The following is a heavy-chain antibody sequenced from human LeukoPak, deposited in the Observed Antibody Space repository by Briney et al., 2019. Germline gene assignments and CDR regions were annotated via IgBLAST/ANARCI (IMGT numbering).Heavy chain of an antibody. CDR1: GFTFSSHW. V-gene: IGHV3-7*03. Sequence: GGSLRLSCTASGFTFSSHWMTWVRQPPGKGLEWVANIKEDGSVEYYVDSVKGRFTISRDNTKNALYLQMNSLRADDTAVYFCARDSTWRLDYWGQGTLITVSS. CDR2: IKEDGSVE. D-gene: IGHD5-12*01. J-gene: IGHJ4*02. CDR3: ARDSTWRLDY.